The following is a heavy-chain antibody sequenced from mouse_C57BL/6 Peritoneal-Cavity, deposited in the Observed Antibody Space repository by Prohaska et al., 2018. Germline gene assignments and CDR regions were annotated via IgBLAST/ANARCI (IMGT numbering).Heavy chain of an antibody. J-gene: IGHJ3*01. Sequence: QVQLQQPGPELVMPWASVKLSCNASGYTFTSYWIHWVNQRPGQGLEWIVGIDPSDSYTNYNQKFKGKATLTVDKSSSTAYMQLSSLTSEDAAVYYCARWGYGSSPFAYWGQGTLVTVSA. CDR2: IDPSDSYT. D-gene: IGHD1-1*01. V-gene: IGHV1-69*01. CDR3: ARWGYGSSPFAY. CDR1: GYTFTSYW.